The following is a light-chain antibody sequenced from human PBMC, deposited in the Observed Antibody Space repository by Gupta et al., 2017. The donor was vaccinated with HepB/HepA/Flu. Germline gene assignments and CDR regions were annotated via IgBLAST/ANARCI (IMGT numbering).Light chain of an antibody. CDR2: CAS. CDR1: QSVLSRSNNENY. CDR3: QQYYGSPYT. V-gene: IGKV4-1*01. J-gene: IGKJ2*01. Sequence: DIVMTQSPDSLAVSLGERDTIHCKSSQSVLSRSNNENYLAWYQHKPGQPPKVLIYCASTRESGVPDRFSGSGSETDFTLTITSLQAEDVAVYYCQQYYGSPYTFGQGTKLEIK.